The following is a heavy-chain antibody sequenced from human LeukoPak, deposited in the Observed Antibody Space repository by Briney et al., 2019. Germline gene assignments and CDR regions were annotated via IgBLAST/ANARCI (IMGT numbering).Heavy chain of an antibody. J-gene: IGHJ4*02. CDR1: GFTFSDYW. V-gene: IGHV3-74*01. Sequence: QAGGSLRLSCAASGFTFSDYWMHWVRQAPGKGLVWVSGTNSDETSTIYADSVKGRFTISRDNSKNTLYLQMNSLRAEDTAVYYCAKDPARGYFDWLFQGIFDYWGQGTLVTVSS. CDR3: AKDPARGYFDWLFQGIFDY. D-gene: IGHD3-9*01. CDR2: TNSDETST.